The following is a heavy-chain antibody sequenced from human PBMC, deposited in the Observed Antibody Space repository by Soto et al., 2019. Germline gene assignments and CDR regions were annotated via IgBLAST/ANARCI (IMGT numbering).Heavy chain of an antibody. V-gene: IGHV4-4*02. CDR2: IFHSGST. J-gene: IGHJ3*02. CDR3: ARYPGTTVGGVI. D-gene: IGHD3-16*01. CDR1: GGSIYGSNW. Sequence: QVQLQESGPGRVKPSWTLSLTGSLSGGSIYGSNWWSWVRQPPGKGLEWIGEIFHSGSTQYNPPLQCRVTMSVDKAKNQFSLILSAVTAAATAVYYCARYPGTTVGGVIWGQGTMVTVSS.